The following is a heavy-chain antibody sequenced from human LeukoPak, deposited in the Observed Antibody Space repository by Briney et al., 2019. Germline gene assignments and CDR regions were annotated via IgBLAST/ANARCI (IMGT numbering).Heavy chain of an antibody. D-gene: IGHD2-2*01. V-gene: IGHV1-2*02. J-gene: IGHJ5*02. CDR2: INPNSGGT. Sequence: GPVKVSCKASGGTFSSYAISWVRQAPGQGLEWMGWINPNSGGTNYAQKFQGRVTMTRDTSISTAYMELSRLRSDDTAVYYCARAIGYCSSTSCSDNWFDPWGQGTLVTVSS. CDR1: GGTFSSYA. CDR3: ARAIGYCSSTSCSDNWFDP.